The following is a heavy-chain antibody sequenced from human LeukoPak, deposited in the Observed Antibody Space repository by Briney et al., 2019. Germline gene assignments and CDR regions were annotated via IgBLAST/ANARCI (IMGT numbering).Heavy chain of an antibody. Sequence: SSETLSLTRTVSGGSISTYYWSWIRQTPGKGLEWIGYIYYSGSTNYNPSLKSRVTISVDTSKNQFSLNLSFVTAADTAVYYCARVQAYYSSSWRGWFDPWGQGTLVTVSS. CDR1: GGSISTYY. V-gene: IGHV4-59*01. CDR2: IYYSGST. D-gene: IGHD6-13*01. J-gene: IGHJ5*02. CDR3: ARVQAYYSSSWRGWFDP.